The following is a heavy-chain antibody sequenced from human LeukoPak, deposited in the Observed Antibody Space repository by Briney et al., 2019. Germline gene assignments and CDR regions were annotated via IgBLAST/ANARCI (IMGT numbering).Heavy chain of an antibody. V-gene: IGHV1-2*06. J-gene: IGHJ4*02. D-gene: IGHD3-22*01. CDR1: GYTFTGYY. CDR2: INPNSGGT. Sequence: ASVKASCKASGYTFTGYYMHWVRQAPGQGLEWMGRINPNSGGTNYAQKFQGRVTMTRDTSISTAYMELSRLRSDDTAVHYCARGYYDSSGYYYNDYWGQGTLVTVSS. CDR3: ARGYYDSSGYYYNDY.